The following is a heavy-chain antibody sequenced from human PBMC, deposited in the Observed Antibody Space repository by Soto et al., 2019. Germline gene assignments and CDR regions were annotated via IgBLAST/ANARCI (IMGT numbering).Heavy chain of an antibody. D-gene: IGHD2-8*01. CDR1: GFSFSSFA. V-gene: IGHV3-23*01. Sequence: EVQLLESGGGFIHPGGSLRLSCAASGFSFSSFARNWVRQAPGKGLEWVSIISGSADSTFYADSVKGRFTISRDNSKSTLYVKINSLRAEDTAVYYCAKTRGAMIYAISVYGMDVWGQGTTVTVSS. CDR3: AKTRGAMIYAISVYGMDV. J-gene: IGHJ6*02. CDR2: ISGSADST.